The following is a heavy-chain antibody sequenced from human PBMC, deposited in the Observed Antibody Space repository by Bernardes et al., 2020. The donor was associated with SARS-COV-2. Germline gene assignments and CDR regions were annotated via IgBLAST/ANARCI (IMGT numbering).Heavy chain of an antibody. CDR2: IWYDGSNK. J-gene: IGHJ4*02. CDR3: ARDRRTGTSRYYFDY. V-gene: IGHV3-33*01. D-gene: IGHD1-1*01. CDR1: GFTFSSYG. Sequence: GGSLRLSCAASGFTFSSYGMHWVRQAPGKGLEWVAVIWYDGSNKYYADSVKGRFTISRDNSKNTLYLQMNSLRAEDTAVYYCARDRRTGTSRYYFDYWGQGTLVTVSS.